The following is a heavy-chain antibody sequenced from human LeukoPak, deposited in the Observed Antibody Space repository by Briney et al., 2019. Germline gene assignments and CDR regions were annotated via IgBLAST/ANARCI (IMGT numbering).Heavy chain of an antibody. CDR3: AGSSSSWYGGNFDY. J-gene: IGHJ4*02. CDR2: INSVGSST. D-gene: IGHD6-13*01. Sequence: QPGGSLRLSCAASGFTFSSYWMHWGRQAPGKGLVWVSRINSVGSSTSYADSVKGRFTISRDNAKNTLYLQMNSLRAEDTGVYFCAGSSSSWYGGNFDYWGQGALVTVSS. CDR1: GFTFSSYW. V-gene: IGHV3-74*01.